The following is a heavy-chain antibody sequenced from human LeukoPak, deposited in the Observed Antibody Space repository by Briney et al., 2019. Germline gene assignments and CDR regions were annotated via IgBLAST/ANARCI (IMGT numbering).Heavy chain of an antibody. D-gene: IGHD4-17*01. CDR2: IYYSGTT. J-gene: IGHJ6*02. Sequence: PSETLSLTCTVSGGSISSYYWSWIRQPPGEGLEWIGYIYYSGTTNYNPSLKSRVTISVDTSKNQFSLQLRSVTAADTAVYYCAREDPQTTVPEGMDVWGQGTTVTVSS. CDR1: GGSISSYY. CDR3: AREDPQTTVPEGMDV. V-gene: IGHV4-59*01.